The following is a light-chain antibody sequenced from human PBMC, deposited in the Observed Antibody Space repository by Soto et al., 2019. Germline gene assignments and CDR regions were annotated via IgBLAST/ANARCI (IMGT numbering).Light chain of an antibody. Sequence: QSVLTQPPSASGTPGQRVTISCSGSSSNIGTYTVNWYQQLPGTAPKLLIYSDNLRPSGVPDRFSGSKSGASASLVISGLRSEDEADYYCATWDDSLNGLFGGGTKLTVL. CDR3: ATWDDSLNGL. V-gene: IGLV1-44*01. CDR2: SDN. CDR1: SSNIGTYT. J-gene: IGLJ2*01.